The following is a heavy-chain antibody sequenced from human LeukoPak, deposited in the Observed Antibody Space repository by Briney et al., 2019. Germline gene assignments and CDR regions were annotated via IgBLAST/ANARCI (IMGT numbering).Heavy chain of an antibody. V-gene: IGHV3-9*01. CDR3: AKDIGMDYYDSSGYSNYFDY. D-gene: IGHD3-22*01. Sequence: GGSLRLSCAASGLTFDDYAMHWVRQAPGKGLEWVSGISWNSGSIGYADSVKGRFTISRDNAKNSLYLQMNSLRAEDTALYYCAKDIGMDYYDSSGYSNYFDYWGQGTLVTVSS. CDR2: ISWNSGSI. J-gene: IGHJ4*02. CDR1: GLTFDDYA.